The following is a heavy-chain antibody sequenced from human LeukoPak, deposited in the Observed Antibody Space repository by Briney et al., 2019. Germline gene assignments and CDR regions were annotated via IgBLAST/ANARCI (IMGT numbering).Heavy chain of an antibody. CDR2: IKQDGSEK. CDR3: ARGDSSACPDY. J-gene: IGHJ4*02. V-gene: IGHV3-7*03. CDR1: GFTFSSYW. Sequence: PGGSLRLSCAASGFTFSSYWMSWVRQAPGKGLEWVANIKQDGSEKYYVDSVKGRFTISRDNASNSLYLQMNSLRADDTAVYYCARGDSSACPDYWGQGTLVTVSS. D-gene: IGHD3-22*01.